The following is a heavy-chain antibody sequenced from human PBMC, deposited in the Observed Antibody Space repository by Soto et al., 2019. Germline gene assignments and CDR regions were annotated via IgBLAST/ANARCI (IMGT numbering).Heavy chain of an antibody. Sequence: ETLSLTCTVSGGAISTYYWTWVRQPAGKGLEWIGRIYSSGSTKYNPSLQSRVTMSLDTSNNQFSLRLTSVTAADTAVYYCARGQRFSDWFDPWGQGTLVTVSS. V-gene: IGHV4-4*07. D-gene: IGHD3-3*01. J-gene: IGHJ5*02. CDR1: GGAISTYY. CDR3: ARGQRFSDWFDP. CDR2: IYSSGST.